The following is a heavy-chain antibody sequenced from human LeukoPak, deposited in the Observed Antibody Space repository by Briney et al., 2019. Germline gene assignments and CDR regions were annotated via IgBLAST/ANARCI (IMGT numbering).Heavy chain of an antibody. CDR3: ARGYSSGWYP. V-gene: IGHV3-7*03. J-gene: IGHJ5*02. CDR1: GFTFSSYW. D-gene: IGHD6-19*01. CDR2: INHNGNVN. Sequence: GGSLRLSCAASGFTFSSYWMNWARQAPGKGLEWVASINHNGNVNYYVDSVKGRFTISRDNAKNSLYLQMSNLRAEDTAVYYCARGYSSGWYPWGQGTLVTVSS.